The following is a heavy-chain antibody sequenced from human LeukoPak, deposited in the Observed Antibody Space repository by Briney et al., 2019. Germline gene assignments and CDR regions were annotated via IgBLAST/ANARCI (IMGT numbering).Heavy chain of an antibody. CDR1: GYSFTSYY. V-gene: IGHV1-46*01. D-gene: IGHD6-13*01. CDR3: ARGGIGRAAAGLGDFDY. CDR2: INPSGGTT. Sequence: ASVKVSCKASGYSFTSYYMHWVRQAPGQGLEWMGIINPSGGTTSYAQKFQGRVTVTRDTSTGTVYMELRSLRSDDTAVYYCARGGIGRAAAGLGDFDYWGQGTLVTVSS. J-gene: IGHJ4*02.